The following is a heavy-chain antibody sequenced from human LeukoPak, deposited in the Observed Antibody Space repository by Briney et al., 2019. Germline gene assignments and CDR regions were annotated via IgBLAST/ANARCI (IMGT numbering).Heavy chain of an antibody. CDR3: ARTGGIVVVPAAKGNDY. J-gene: IGHJ4*02. CDR1: GFTFSSYG. CDR2: IRYDGSNK. D-gene: IGHD2-2*01. V-gene: IGHV3-30*02. Sequence: SGGSLRLSCAASGFTFSSYGMHWVRQAPGKGLEWVAFIRYDGSNKYYADSVKGRFTISRDNSKNTLYLQVNSLRAEDTAVYYCARTGGIVVVPAAKGNDYWGQGTLVTVSS.